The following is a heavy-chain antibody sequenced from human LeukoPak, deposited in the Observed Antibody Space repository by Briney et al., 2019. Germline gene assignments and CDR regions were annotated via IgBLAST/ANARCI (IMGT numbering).Heavy chain of an antibody. CDR3: ARGSYGLGSYNPLKFDY. Sequence: ASVMVSCKPSGYTFTGYYMHWVRQASGQGLEWMGWINPNSGGTNYAQKFQGRVTMTRDTSISTAYMELSRLRSDDTAVYYCARGSYGLGSYNPLKFDYWGQGTLVTVSS. V-gene: IGHV1-2*02. D-gene: IGHD3-10*01. CDR2: INPNSGGT. CDR1: GYTFTGYY. J-gene: IGHJ4*02.